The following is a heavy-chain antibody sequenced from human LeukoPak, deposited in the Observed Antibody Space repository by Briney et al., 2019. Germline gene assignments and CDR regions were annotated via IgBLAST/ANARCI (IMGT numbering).Heavy chain of an antibody. Sequence: GGSLRLSCAASGFTFSNYEMNWVRQAPGKGLEWVAVISYDGSNKYYADSVKGRFTISRDNSKNTLYLQMNSLRAEDTAVYYCAKDLGYCSGNRCLATDYWGQGTLVTVSS. V-gene: IGHV3-30*04. D-gene: IGHD2-15*01. CDR1: GFTFSNYE. CDR3: AKDLGYCSGNRCLATDY. J-gene: IGHJ4*02. CDR2: ISYDGSNK.